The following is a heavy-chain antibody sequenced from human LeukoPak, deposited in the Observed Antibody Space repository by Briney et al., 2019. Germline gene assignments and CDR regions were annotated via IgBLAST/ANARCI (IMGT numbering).Heavy chain of an antibody. D-gene: IGHD3-22*01. J-gene: IGHJ6*03. V-gene: IGHV4-4*07. CDR2: IYKCGSI. Sequence: SDPLSLTCSVSGGSISRYYWIWLRQPAGKAREGFGRIYKCGSINYNTSLNSRVTMSVDTSRNQFSLELSSVTAADTAVYYCARVRSVIVGVAPPYYYYYMDVWGKGTTVTVSS. CDR1: GGSISRYY. CDR3: ARVRSVIVGVAPPYYYYYMDV.